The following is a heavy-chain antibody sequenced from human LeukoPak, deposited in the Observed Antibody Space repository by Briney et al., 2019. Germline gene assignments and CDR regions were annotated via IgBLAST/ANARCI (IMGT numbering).Heavy chain of an antibody. CDR2: ISGSSDTT. CDR1: GFTFSTYA. D-gene: IGHD5-18*01. V-gene: IGHV3-23*01. Sequence: HPGGSLRLSCAASGFTFSTYAMSWIRQAPGRGLEWVSAISGSSDTTYYADSVKGRFTISRDNSKNTLYLQMNSLRAEDTAVYYCANREGGYTYDPFDYWGQGTLVTVSS. J-gene: IGHJ4*02. CDR3: ANREGGYTYDPFDY.